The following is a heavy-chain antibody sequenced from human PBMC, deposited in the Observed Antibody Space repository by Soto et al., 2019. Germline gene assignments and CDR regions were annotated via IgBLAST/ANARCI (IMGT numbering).Heavy chain of an antibody. Sequence: SEALSLTCTVSGGSSSSGVYYWSWIRHHPGKGLEWIGYIYYSGSTYYNPSLKSRVTISVDTSKNQFSLKLSSVTAADTAVYYCARVVQGVYDFWSGFPSQDYYYSYGMDVWGQGTTVTVSS. CDR2: IYYSGST. CDR1: GGSSSSGVYY. CDR3: ARVVQGVYDFWSGFPSQDYYYSYGMDV. J-gene: IGHJ6*02. D-gene: IGHD3-3*01. V-gene: IGHV4-31*03.